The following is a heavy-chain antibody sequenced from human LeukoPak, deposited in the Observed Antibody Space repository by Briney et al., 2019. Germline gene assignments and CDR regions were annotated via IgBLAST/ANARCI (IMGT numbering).Heavy chain of an antibody. CDR3: ARAPAVVDWYFDL. CDR2: INHSGST. J-gene: IGHJ2*01. Sequence: SETLSLTCTVSGGSISSSTYYWGWIRQPPGKGLEWIGEINHSGSTNYNPSLKSRVTISVDTSKNQFSLKLSSVTAADTAVYYCARAPAVVDWYFDLWGRGTLVTVSS. V-gene: IGHV4-39*07. D-gene: IGHD6-19*01. CDR1: GGSISSSTYY.